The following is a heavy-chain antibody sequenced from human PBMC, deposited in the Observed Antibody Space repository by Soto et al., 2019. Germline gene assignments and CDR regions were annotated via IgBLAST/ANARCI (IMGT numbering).Heavy chain of an antibody. D-gene: IGHD3-22*01. CDR1: GFTLSSYA. J-gene: IGHJ4*02. Sequence: GSLRLSCAASGFTLSSYAMSWVRQAPGKGLEWVSALSVSLGNTHYADSVKGRFTISRDNSKNTLYLQMNSLTAEDTAVYYCARYYYEEGYYFDYWGQGTLVTVSS. CDR2: LSVSLGNT. CDR3: ARYYYEEGYYFDY. V-gene: IGHV3-23*01.